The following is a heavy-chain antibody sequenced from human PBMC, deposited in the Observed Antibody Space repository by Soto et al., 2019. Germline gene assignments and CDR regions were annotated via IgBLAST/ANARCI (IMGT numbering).Heavy chain of an antibody. Sequence: ASVKVSCKASGYTFTSYYMHWVRQAPGQGLEWMGIINPSGGSTSYAQKFQERVTMTRDTSTSTAYMELSSLRSEDTAVYYCAAAPDRGAVAGDYWGQGTLVTVSS. CDR3: AAAPDRGAVAGDY. D-gene: IGHD6-19*01. J-gene: IGHJ4*02. CDR1: GYTFTSYY. CDR2: INPSGGST. V-gene: IGHV1-46*01.